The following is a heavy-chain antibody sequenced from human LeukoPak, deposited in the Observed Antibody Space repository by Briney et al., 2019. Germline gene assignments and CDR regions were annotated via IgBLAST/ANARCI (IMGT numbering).Heavy chain of an antibody. J-gene: IGHJ4*02. CDR3: ARHELSSYRSFDF. Sequence: SETLSLTCTVSGGSVSSSSYYWGWIRQPPGKGLEWIGTIFYTGATYYNPSLKSRVTISVDTSNNQFSLKLSSVTAADTAVYYRARHELSSYRSFDFWGQGTLVSVSS. CDR2: IFYTGAT. V-gene: IGHV4-39*01. CDR1: GGSVSSSSYY. D-gene: IGHD2/OR15-2a*01.